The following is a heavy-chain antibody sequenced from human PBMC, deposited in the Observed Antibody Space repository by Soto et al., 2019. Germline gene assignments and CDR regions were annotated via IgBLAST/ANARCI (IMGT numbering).Heavy chain of an antibody. Sequence: VQLVESGGGSVQPGGSLRLSCAASGFPFSSGYTFSSFWMSCVRQPPGKGLEWVANINKDGSETYYMDSVKGRFTISRDNAKNSLYLQMDSLRADDTAIYYCLIDRRVEPGFSYWGQGTLVTAPS. CDR2: INKDGSET. CDR1: GFPFSSGYTFSSFW. J-gene: IGHJ4*02. CDR3: LIDRRVEPGFSY. V-gene: IGHV3-7*03. D-gene: IGHD6-13*01.